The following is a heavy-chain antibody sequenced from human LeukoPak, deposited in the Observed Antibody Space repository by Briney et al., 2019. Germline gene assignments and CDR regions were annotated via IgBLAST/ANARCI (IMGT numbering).Heavy chain of an antibody. CDR1: GFVFSDYD. Sequence: GGSLRLSCAASGFVFSDYDMHWVRRTTGKGLEWVSAIATAGDTFYAGSVKGRFTISRENAKNSLYLQMNSLRAGDTAVYYCARGDYSGGSWYFDLWGRGTLVTVSS. CDR2: IATAGDT. J-gene: IGHJ2*01. CDR3: ARGDYSGGSWYFDL. V-gene: IGHV3-13*01. D-gene: IGHD6-19*01.